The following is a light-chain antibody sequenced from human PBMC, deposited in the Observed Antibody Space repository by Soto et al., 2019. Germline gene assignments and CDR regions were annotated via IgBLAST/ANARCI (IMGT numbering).Light chain of an antibody. Sequence: DIVMTQSPDSLAVSLGERATINCKSSQSVLYSSNNKNYLAWYQQKPGQPPKLLIYWASTRESGVPDRFSGSGSGTDFTLTISSLQPEDFATYYCLQHNTNPLTFGGGTKVEIK. CDR3: LQHNTNPLT. J-gene: IGKJ4*01. V-gene: IGKV4-1*01. CDR2: WAS. CDR1: QSVLYSSNNKNY.